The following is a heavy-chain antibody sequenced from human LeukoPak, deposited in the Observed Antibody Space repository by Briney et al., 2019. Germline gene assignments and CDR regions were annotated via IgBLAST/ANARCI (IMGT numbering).Heavy chain of an antibody. D-gene: IGHD3-3*01. J-gene: IGHJ6*02. Sequence: SGGSLRLSCAASAFTFSSMNWVRQAPGKGLEWVSGISGSGGSTYYADSVKGRFTISRDNSKNTLYLQMNSLRAEDTAVCYCAKREGITIFGVAKDYYYGMDVWGQGTTVTVSS. V-gene: IGHV3-23*01. CDR2: ISGSGGST. CDR3: AKREGITIFGVAKDYYYGMDV. CDR1: AFTFSS.